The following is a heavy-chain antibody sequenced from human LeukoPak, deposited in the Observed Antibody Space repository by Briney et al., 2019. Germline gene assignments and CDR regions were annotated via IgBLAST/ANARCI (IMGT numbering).Heavy chain of an antibody. V-gene: IGHV3-48*01. CDR3: ARDFYSYARSGYGY. CDR1: GFTFSSYS. D-gene: IGHD3-22*01. CDR2: IRSSSSTI. Sequence: GGSLRLSWAAAGFTFSSYSMKWVRQAAGEGLEWVSYIRSSSSTIYYAYSVEGRFTISSTNAKNSPYLPLNRLRADDTAVYYCARDFYSYARSGYGYWGQGTLVTVSS. J-gene: IGHJ4*02.